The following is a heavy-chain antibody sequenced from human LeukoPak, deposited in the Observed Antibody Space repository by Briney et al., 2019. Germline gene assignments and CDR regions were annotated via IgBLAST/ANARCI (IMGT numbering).Heavy chain of an antibody. CDR1: GFPFSSNY. Sequence: PGGSLRLSCGAAGFPFSSNYMSGGRQAPGKGLEGVSVIYRGGRTYYADSVEGGVTISRDNSKNTLYLQMNSLRAEDTAVYYCAGGKGDYWGQGTLVTVSS. CDR2: IYRGGRT. D-gene: IGHD4-23*01. V-gene: IGHV3-53*01. J-gene: IGHJ4*02. CDR3: AGGKGDY.